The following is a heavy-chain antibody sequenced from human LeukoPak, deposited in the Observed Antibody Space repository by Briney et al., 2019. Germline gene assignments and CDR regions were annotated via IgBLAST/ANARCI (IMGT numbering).Heavy chain of an antibody. V-gene: IGHV3-21*01. CDR2: ISSSSSYI. CDR1: GFTFSSYS. Sequence: PGGSLRLSCAASGFTFSSYSMNWVRQAPGKGLEWVSSISSSSSYIYYADSVKGRFTISRDNAKNSLYLQMNSLRAEHTAVFYFARIQSSGGARDWGQGTLVTVSS. J-gene: IGHJ4*02. CDR3: ARIQSSGGARD. D-gene: IGHD3-16*01.